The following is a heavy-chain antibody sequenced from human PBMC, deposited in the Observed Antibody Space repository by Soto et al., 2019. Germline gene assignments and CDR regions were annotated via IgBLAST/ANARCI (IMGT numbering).Heavy chain of an antibody. V-gene: IGHV3-30-3*01. D-gene: IGHD3-3*01. J-gene: IGHJ4*02. CDR3: AGDGGMTL. Sequence: GGSLRLSCAASGFTFSSYAMHWVRQAPGKGLEWVAVISYDGSNKYYADSVKGRFTISRDNSKNTLYLQMNSLRAEDTAVYYCAGDGGMTLWGQGTLVTVSS. CDR2: ISYDGSNK. CDR1: GFTFSSYA.